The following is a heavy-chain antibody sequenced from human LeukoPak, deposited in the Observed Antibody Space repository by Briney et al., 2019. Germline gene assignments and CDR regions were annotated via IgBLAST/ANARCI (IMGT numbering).Heavy chain of an antibody. CDR3: ARSIGYSSSSAPGY. CDR1: GGSISSYY. D-gene: IGHD6-6*01. V-gene: IGHV4-59*01. J-gene: IGHJ4*02. CDR2: IYYSGST. Sequence: SETLSLTCTVSGGSISSYYWSWIRQPPGKGLEWIGYIYYSGSTNYNPSLKSRVTISVDTSKNQFSLKLSSVTAADTAVYYCARSIGYSSSSAPGYWGQGTLVTVSS.